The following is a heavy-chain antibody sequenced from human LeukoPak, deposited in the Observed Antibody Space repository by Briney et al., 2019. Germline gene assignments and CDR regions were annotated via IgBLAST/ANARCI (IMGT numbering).Heavy chain of an antibody. CDR3: ARDLLPYCSSTSCYAFDY. J-gene: IGHJ4*02. Sequence: ASVKVSCKASGYTFTSYGISWVRQPPGQGLEWMGWISAYNGNTNYAQKLQGRVTMTTDTSTSTAYMELRSLRSDDTAVYDCARDLLPYCSSTSCYAFDYWGQGTLVTVSS. D-gene: IGHD2-2*01. V-gene: IGHV1-18*01. CDR1: GYTFTSYG. CDR2: ISAYNGNT.